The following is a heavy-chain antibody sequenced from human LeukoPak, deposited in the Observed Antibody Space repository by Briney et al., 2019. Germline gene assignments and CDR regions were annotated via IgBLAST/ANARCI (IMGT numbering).Heavy chain of an antibody. CDR1: GGSISSNY. J-gene: IGHJ6*03. D-gene: IGHD2-21*02. CDR2: IYYSGST. V-gene: IGHV4-59*08. CDR3: ARGGAYCGGDCPNYYYYYMDV. Sequence: SETLSLTCNVSGGSISSNYWSWIRQPPGKGLEWIGYIYYSGSTNYNPSLKSRVTISVDTSKNQFSLKLSSVTAADTAVYYCARGGAYCGGDCPNYYYYYMDVWGKGTTVTISS.